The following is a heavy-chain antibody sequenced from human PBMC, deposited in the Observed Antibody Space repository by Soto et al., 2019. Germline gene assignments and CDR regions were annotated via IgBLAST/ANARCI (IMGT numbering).Heavy chain of an antibody. CDR1: GFTFSSYA. D-gene: IGHD3-16*02. CDR2: ISGSGGST. J-gene: IGHJ4*02. CDR3: AKDLYDYVWGSYRYSFDY. Sequence: EVQLLESGGGLVQPGGSLRLYCAASGFTFSSYAMSWVRQAPGKGLEWVSAISGSGGSTYYADSVKGRFTISRDNSKNTLYLQMNSLRAEDTAVYYCAKDLYDYVWGSYRYSFDYWGQGTLVTVSS. V-gene: IGHV3-23*01.